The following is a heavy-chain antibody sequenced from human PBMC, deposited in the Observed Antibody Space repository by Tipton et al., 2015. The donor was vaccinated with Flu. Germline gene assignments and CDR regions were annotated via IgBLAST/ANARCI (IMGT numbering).Heavy chain of an antibody. CDR1: GFTFSSYE. V-gene: IGHV3-48*03. Sequence: VQLVQSGGGLVQPGGSLRLSCAVSGFTFSSYEMNWVRQAPGKGLEWVSYISASGGNIDYADSVKGRFTVSRDNAENSLYLQMNSLRAEDTALYYCAREMRHSGFDIWGQGTMVTVSS. D-gene: IGHD3-10*01. J-gene: IGHJ3*02. CDR3: AREMRHSGFDI. CDR2: ISASGGNI.